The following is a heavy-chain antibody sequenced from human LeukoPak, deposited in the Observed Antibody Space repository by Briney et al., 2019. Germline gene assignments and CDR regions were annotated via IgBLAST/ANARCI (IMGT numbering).Heavy chain of an antibody. CDR3: ARDHGDFVQHD. V-gene: IGHV4-39*01. D-gene: IGHD4-17*01. Sequence: SETLSLTCTVSGDSISSGNFYWGWIRQPPGKELQWIGSIYYNGITHYNPSLESRVTISADTSTNEFSLKLRSVTAADTAMYYCARDHGDFVQHDWGQGTLVIVSS. J-gene: IGHJ4*02. CDR2: IYYNGIT. CDR1: GDSISSGNFY.